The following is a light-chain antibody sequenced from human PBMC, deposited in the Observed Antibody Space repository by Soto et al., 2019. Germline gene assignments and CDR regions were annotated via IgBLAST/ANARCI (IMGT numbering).Light chain of an antibody. CDR2: EVV. Sequence: QSALTQPPSASGSPGQSVTISCTGTKNDIGVYDFVSWYQHHPGKAPRLIIYEVVKRPSGVPDRFSGSKSGNTAYLTVSGLQAADDADYFCKSYAGSNTYVFGSGTQLTVL. CDR1: KNDIGVYDF. CDR3: KSYAGSNTYV. V-gene: IGLV2-8*01. J-gene: IGLJ7*01.